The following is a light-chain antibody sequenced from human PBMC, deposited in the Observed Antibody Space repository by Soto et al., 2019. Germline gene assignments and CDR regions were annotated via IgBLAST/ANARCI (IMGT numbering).Light chain of an antibody. J-gene: IGKJ2*01. V-gene: IGKV3-20*01. CDR2: GAS. CDR3: QQYGSSPFT. CDR1: QSVSANY. Sequence: EIVLTQSPGTLSLSPGESATLSCRASQSVSANYLAWYQQKPGQAPRLLIYGASSRATDIPDRFSGSGSETDFTLTISRLEPEDFAVYYCQQYGSSPFTFGQGTKLEIK.